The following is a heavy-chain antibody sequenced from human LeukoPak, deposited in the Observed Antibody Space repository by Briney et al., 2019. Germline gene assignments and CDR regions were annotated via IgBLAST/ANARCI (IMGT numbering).Heavy chain of an antibody. Sequence: GGSLRLSCPASGFTFSSYWMSWVRQPPGKGLQWVANIKQDGSAKNYLDSMKGRFTISRDNAKNALYLQMNTLRAEDTAICYCAREGVPFARDYWGQGTLVTVSS. J-gene: IGHJ4*02. CDR3: AREGVPFARDY. D-gene: IGHD2-2*01. V-gene: IGHV3-7*01. CDR1: GFTFSSYW. CDR2: IKQDGSAK.